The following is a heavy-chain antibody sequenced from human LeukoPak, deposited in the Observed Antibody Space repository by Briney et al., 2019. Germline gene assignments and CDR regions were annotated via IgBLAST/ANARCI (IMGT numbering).Heavy chain of an antibody. D-gene: IGHD6-19*01. J-gene: IGHJ4*02. V-gene: IGHV4-39*07. Sequence: SETLSLTCTVSGVSISSGDYYWSWIRQPPGKGLEWIGEINHSGSTNYNPSLKSRVTISVDTSKNQFSLKLSSVTAADTAVYYCARGSGWYRGLDYWGQGTLVTVSS. CDR2: INHSGST. CDR1: GVSISSGDYY. CDR3: ARGSGWYRGLDY.